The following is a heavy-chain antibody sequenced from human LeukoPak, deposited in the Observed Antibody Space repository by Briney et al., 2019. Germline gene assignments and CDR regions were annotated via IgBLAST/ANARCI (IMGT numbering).Heavy chain of an antibody. CDR3: ARVGITFGGGDY. CDR1: GYTFTGYY. Sequence: ASVKVSCKASGYTFTGYYMHWVRQAPGQGLEWMGWINPNSGGTNYAQKFQGRVTMTRDMSISTAYMELSRLRSDDTAVYYCARVGITFGGGDYWGQGTLVTVSS. V-gene: IGHV1-2*02. J-gene: IGHJ4*02. D-gene: IGHD3-16*01. CDR2: INPNSGGT.